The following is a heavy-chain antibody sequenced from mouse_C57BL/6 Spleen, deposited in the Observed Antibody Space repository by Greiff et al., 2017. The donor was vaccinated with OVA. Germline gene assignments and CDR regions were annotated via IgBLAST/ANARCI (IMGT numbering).Heavy chain of an antibody. CDR2: INPSNGGT. V-gene: IGHV1-53*01. Sequence: QVQLQQPGTELVKPGASVKLSCKASGYTFTSYWMPWVKQRPGQGLEWIGNINPSNGGTNYNEKFKSKATLTVDKATSTAYMPISSLTAEDTAVYYGARKGYYDYDKWFAYWGQGTLVTVSA. J-gene: IGHJ3*01. D-gene: IGHD2-4*01. CDR3: ARKGYYDYDKWFAY. CDR1: GYTFTSYW.